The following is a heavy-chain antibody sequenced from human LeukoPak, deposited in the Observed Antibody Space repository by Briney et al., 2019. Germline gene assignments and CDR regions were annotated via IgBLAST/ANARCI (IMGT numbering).Heavy chain of an antibody. J-gene: IGHJ5*02. CDR1: GFTFSSYA. V-gene: IGHV3-23*01. Sequence: GGSLRLSCAASGFTFSSYAMSWVRQAPGKGLEWVSAITGSGGSTYYADSVKGRFTISRDNSKNTLYLQMNSLRAEDTAVYYCAKGVTMIVAGRKTRNWFDPWGQGTLVTVSS. CDR2: ITGSGGST. D-gene: IGHD3-22*01. CDR3: AKGVTMIVAGRKTRNWFDP.